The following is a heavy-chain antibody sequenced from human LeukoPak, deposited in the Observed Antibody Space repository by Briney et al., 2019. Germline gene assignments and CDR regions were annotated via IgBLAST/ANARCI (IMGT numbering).Heavy chain of an antibody. J-gene: IGHJ4*02. CDR3: AKDWDRYNWNEDY. CDR2: ISYDGSNK. CDR1: GFTFSSYE. Sequence: GGSLRLSCAASGFTFSSYEMNWVRQAPGKGLEWVAVISYDGSNKYYADSVKGRFTISRDNSKNTLYLQMNSLRAEDTAVYYCAKDWDRYNWNEDYWGQGTLVTVSS. D-gene: IGHD1-1*01. V-gene: IGHV3-30*18.